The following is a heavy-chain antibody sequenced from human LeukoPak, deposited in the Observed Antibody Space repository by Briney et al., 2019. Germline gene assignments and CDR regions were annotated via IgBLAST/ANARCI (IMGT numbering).Heavy chain of an antibody. CDR1: GFTFSSYW. Sequence: GGSLRLSCAASGFTFSSYWMHWVRQAPGKGLVWVSRINSDGSSTSYADSVKGRFTISRDSAKNTLYLQMNNLRAEDTAMYYCARDQRVTGRPDIDYWGQGTLVIVSS. CDR3: ARDQRVTGRPDIDY. J-gene: IGHJ4*02. D-gene: IGHD6-6*01. V-gene: IGHV3-74*01. CDR2: INSDGSST.